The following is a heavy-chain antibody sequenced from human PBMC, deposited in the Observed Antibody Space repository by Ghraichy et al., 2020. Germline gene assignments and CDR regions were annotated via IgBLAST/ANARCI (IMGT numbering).Heavy chain of an antibody. V-gene: IGHV1-2*02. Sequence: ASVKVSCKASGYTFTGYYMHWVRQAPGQGLEWMGWINPNSGGTNYAQKFQGRVTMTRDTSISTAYMELSRLRSYDTAVYYCARSYCGGDCYSESFDYWGQGTLVTVSS. J-gene: IGHJ4*02. CDR2: INPNSGGT. D-gene: IGHD2-21*02. CDR3: ARSYCGGDCYSESFDY. CDR1: GYTFTGYY.